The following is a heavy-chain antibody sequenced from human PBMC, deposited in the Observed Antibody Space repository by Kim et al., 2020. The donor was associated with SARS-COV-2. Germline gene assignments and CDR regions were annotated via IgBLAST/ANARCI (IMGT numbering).Heavy chain of an antibody. Sequence: GGSLRLSCAASGFTFSSYAMSWVRQAPGKGLEWVSAISGSGGSTYYADSVKGRFTISRDNSKNTLYLQMNSLRAEDTAVYYCAKWGDGYRFNYGMDVWGQGTTVTVSS. CDR1: GFTFSSYA. CDR3: AKWGDGYRFNYGMDV. V-gene: IGHV3-23*01. D-gene: IGHD5-12*01. J-gene: IGHJ6*02. CDR2: ISGSGGST.